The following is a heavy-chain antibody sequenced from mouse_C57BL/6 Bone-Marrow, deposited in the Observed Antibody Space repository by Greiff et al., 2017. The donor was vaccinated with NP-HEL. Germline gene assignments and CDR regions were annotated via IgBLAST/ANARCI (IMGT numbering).Heavy chain of an antibody. Sequence: EVYLVESGGGLVKPGGSLKLSCAASGFTFSSYAMSWVRQTPEKRLEWVATISDGGSYTYYPDNVKGRFTISRDNAKNNLYLQMSHLKSEDTAMYYCARDRDYDYDGFAYWGQGTLVTVSA. V-gene: IGHV5-4*01. CDR2: ISDGGSYT. CDR3: ARDRDYDYDGFAY. J-gene: IGHJ3*01. CDR1: GFTFSSYA. D-gene: IGHD2-4*01.